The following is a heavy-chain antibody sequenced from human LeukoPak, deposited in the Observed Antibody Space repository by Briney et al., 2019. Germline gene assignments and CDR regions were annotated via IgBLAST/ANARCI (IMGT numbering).Heavy chain of an antibody. CDR2: ISSSSTTI. CDR3: AKDARAYGSGPLDY. D-gene: IGHD3-10*01. CDR1: GFTFSGYS. J-gene: IGHJ4*02. V-gene: IGHV3-48*01. Sequence: PGGSLRLSCAVSGFTFSGYSMKWVRQAPGKGLEWVSFISSSSTTIYHADSVKGRFTVSRDNAKNSLYLQMDSLRAEDTAVYYCAKDARAYGSGPLDYWGQGTLVTVSS.